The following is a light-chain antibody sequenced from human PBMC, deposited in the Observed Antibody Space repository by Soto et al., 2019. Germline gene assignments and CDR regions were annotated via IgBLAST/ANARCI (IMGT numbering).Light chain of an antibody. V-gene: IGKV3-20*01. CDR2: GAS. CDR3: QQYSSSPQT. J-gene: IGKJ1*01. CDR1: QSVSSNY. Sequence: MLSQSPGTLSLSTGERATLSCRASQSVSSNYLAWYQHKPGQAPRLLIFGASSRATGIPDRFSGSGSGTDFTLTISRLEPEDFAVYYCQQYSSSPQTFGQGTMVDIK.